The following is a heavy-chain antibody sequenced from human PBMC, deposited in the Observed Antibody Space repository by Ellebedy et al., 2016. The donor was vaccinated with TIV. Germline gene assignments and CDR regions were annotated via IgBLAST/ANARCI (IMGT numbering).Heavy chain of an antibody. Sequence: GESLKISXAASGFTFSSYAMHWVRQAPGKGLEWVAVISYDGSNKYYADSVKGRFTISRDNSKNTLYLQMNSLRAEDTAVYYCAKNGDYGDSDYWGQGTLVTVSS. V-gene: IGHV3-30-3*02. J-gene: IGHJ4*02. D-gene: IGHD4-17*01. CDR1: GFTFSSYA. CDR3: AKNGDYGDSDY. CDR2: ISYDGSNK.